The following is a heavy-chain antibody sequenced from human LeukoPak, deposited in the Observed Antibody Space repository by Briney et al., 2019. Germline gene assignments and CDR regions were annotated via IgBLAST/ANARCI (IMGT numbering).Heavy chain of an antibody. D-gene: IGHD6-13*01. CDR1: GFTFSSYS. CDR3: AKEPSSSWNFDY. J-gene: IGHJ4*02. V-gene: IGHV3-21*01. CDR2: LSTSSSYI. Sequence: PGGSLRLSCAASGFTFSSYSMNWVRQAPGKGLEWVSSLSTSSSYIYYADSLKGRFTISRDNAKNSLYLQMNSLRAEDTAVYYCAKEPSSSWNFDYWGQGTLVTVSS.